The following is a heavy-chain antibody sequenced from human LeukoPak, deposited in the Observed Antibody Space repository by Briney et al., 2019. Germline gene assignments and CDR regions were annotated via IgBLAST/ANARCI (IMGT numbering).Heavy chain of an antibody. V-gene: IGHV1-46*01. J-gene: IGHJ4*02. Sequence: EASVKVSCKASGYTFTSYYMHCVRQAPGQGLEWMGIINPSGGSTSYAQKFQGRVTMTRDMSTTAVYMELTSLRSEDTAVYYCARDKIVGATLFFDYWGQGTLVTVSS. CDR1: GYTFTSYY. CDR3: ARDKIVGATLFFDY. D-gene: IGHD1-26*01. CDR2: INPSGGST.